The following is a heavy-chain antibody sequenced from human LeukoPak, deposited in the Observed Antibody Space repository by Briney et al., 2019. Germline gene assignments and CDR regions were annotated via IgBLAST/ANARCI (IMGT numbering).Heavy chain of an antibody. Sequence: GGSLRLSCAASGFTFSSYGMHWVRQAPGKGLEWVAFIRYDGSNKYYADSVNGRFTISRDKSKNTLSLQMNSLRAEDTAVYYCAKYKRDIVATWGQGTLVTVSS. CDR3: AKYKRDIVAT. D-gene: IGHD5-12*01. J-gene: IGHJ4*02. CDR1: GFTFSSYG. V-gene: IGHV3-30*02. CDR2: IRYDGSNK.